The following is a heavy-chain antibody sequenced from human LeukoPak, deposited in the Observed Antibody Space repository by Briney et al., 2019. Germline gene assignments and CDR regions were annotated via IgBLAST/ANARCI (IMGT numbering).Heavy chain of an antibody. CDR3: ARDTHPFSFDY. Sequence: GGSLRLSCAASGFTFSSYAMSWVRQAPGKGLEWVSVIYSGGSAYYADSVKGRFTISRDNSKNTLYLQMNSLRAEDTAVYYCARDTHPFSFDYWGQGTLVTVSS. CDR2: IYSGGSA. CDR1: GFTFSSYA. J-gene: IGHJ4*02. V-gene: IGHV3-66*02.